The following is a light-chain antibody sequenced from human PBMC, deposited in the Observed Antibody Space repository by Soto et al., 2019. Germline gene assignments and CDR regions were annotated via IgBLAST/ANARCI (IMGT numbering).Light chain of an antibody. J-gene: IGKJ4*02. CDR1: QSVSHW. CDR3: QQHISYPIT. CDR2: QAS. Sequence: DIQMTQSPSTLSASVGDRVIITCRASQSVSHWLAWYQQKPGKAPKSLIYQASALGSGVPSRFSGSGCGTEFAITLNSLQPDDFAMYYGQQHISYPITFGRGTEVEIK. V-gene: IGKV1-5*03.